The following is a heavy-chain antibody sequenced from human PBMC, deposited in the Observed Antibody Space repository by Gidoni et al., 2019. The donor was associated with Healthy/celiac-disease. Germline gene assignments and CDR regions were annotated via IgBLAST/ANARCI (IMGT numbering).Heavy chain of an antibody. CDR2: IIPIFGTA. J-gene: IGHJ6*02. V-gene: IGHV1-69*01. CDR3: ARQDDRIGGRLPFSEYYYYYYGMDV. CDR1: GGTFSSYA. Sequence: QVQLVQSGAEVKKPGSSVKVSCKASGGTFSSYAISWVRQAPGQGLEWMGGIIPIFGTANYAQKFQGRVTITADESTSTAYMELSSLRSEDTAVYYCARQDDRIGGRLPFSEYYYYYYGMDVWGQGTTVTVSS. D-gene: IGHD3-22*01.